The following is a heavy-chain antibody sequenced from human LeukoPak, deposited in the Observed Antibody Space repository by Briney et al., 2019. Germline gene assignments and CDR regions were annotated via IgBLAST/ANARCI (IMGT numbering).Heavy chain of an antibody. CDR3: ERGRRFYYYYYMDV. D-gene: IGHD1-1*01. J-gene: IGHJ6*03. CDR1: GGSFSGYY. V-gene: IGHV4-34*01. CDR2: INHSGST. Sequence: SETLSLTCAVYGGSFSGYYWSWIRQPPGKGLEWVGEINHSGSTNYNPSLKSRVTISVDTSKNQFSLKLSSVTAADTAVYYCERGRRFYYYYYMDVWGKGTTVTVSS.